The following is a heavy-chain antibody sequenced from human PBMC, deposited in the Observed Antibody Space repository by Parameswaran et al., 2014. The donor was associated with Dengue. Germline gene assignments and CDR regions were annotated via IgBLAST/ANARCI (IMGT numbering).Heavy chain of an antibody. CDR2: INSDGSST. Sequence: WIRQPPGKGLVWVSRINSDGSSTSYADSVKGRFTISRDNAKNTLYLQMNSLRAEDTAVYYCARDFPSAGVVVVPAAMDVWGQGTTVTVSS. D-gene: IGHD2-2*01. CDR3: ARDFPSAGVVVVPAAMDV. V-gene: IGHV3-74*01. J-gene: IGHJ6*02.